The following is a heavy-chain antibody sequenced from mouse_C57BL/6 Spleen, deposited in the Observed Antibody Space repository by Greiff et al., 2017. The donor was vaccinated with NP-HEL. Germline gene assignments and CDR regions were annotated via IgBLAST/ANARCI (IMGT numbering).Heavy chain of an antibody. CDR3: TSSGNYYRHYFSMGV. Sequence: EVQLQQSGPVLVKPGASVKMSCKASGFTFTDYYMNWVKQSHGKSLEWIGVINPYNGGTSYNQKFKGKATLTVDKSSSTAYMELNSLTSEDSAVYYCTSSGNYYRHYFSMGVWGKGTTVTVSS. D-gene: IGHD2-12*01. V-gene: IGHV1-19*01. J-gene: IGHJ4*01. CDR1: GFTFTDYY. CDR2: INPYNGGT.